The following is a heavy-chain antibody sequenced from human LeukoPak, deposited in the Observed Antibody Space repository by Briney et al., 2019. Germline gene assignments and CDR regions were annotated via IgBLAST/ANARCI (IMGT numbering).Heavy chain of an antibody. D-gene: IGHD2-15*01. CDR1: GFTFSDYG. CDR3: SRTRISGIDGFDI. V-gene: IGHV3-49*03. Sequence: GGSLRLSCTASGFTFSDYGVNWFRQAPGKGLEWVAFIRSKPYGGTAEYAASVKGRFSISSDDSTSIVYLQMNCLKTEDTALYYCSRTRISGIDGFDIWGQGTMVTVSS. J-gene: IGHJ3*02. CDR2: IRSKPYGGTA.